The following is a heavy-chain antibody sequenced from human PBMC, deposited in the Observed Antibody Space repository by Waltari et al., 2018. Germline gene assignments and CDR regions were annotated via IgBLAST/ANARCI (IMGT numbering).Heavy chain of an antibody. V-gene: IGHV4-38-2*01. CDR2: IYHSGST. Sequence: QVQLQESGPGLVKPSETLSLTCAVSGYSISSGYYWGWIRQPPGKGLEWIGSIYHSGSTYYNPSLKSRVTISVDTSKNHFSLKLSSVTAADTAVYYCARLPDTVSFDYWGQGTLVTVSS. CDR3: ARLPDTVSFDY. J-gene: IGHJ4*02. CDR1: GYSISSGYY. D-gene: IGHD4-17*01.